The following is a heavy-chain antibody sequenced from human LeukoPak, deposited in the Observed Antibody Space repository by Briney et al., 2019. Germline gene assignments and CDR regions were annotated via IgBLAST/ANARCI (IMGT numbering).Heavy chain of an antibody. CDR2: INPNTGST. J-gene: IGHJ4*02. CDR1: GYTFTNYY. CDR3: ARGPGWGSYRPFDY. Sequence: ASVKVSCKASGYTFTNYYMHWVRQAPGQGLEWMAIINPNTGSTSYPRKFQGRVTVTRDTSTSTLYMELSSLRSEDTAAYYCARGPGWGSYRPFDYWGQGTLVTVSS. D-gene: IGHD3-16*02. V-gene: IGHV1-46*01.